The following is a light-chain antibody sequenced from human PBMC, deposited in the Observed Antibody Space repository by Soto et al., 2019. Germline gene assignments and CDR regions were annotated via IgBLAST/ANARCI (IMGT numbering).Light chain of an antibody. CDR1: SSDVGGHNH. J-gene: IGLJ1*01. CDR2: DVN. Sequence: QSALTQPRSVSGSPGQSVTVSCTGTSSDVGGHNHVSWYQQHPGKAPKLMISDVNKRPSGVPDRFSGSKSGNTASLTISGXXXXXXXXXXCCSFAGRIFVFGTGTKLTVL. CDR3: CSFAGRIFV. V-gene: IGLV2-11*01.